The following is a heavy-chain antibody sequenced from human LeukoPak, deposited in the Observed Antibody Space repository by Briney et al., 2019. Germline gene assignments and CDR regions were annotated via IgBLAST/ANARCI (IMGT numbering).Heavy chain of an antibody. Sequence: YWSWIRQPPGKGLERMGIIYPGESETRYSPSFQGQVTISADKSITTVYLQWSSLKASDTAMYYCARLYGDYALDYWGQGTLVTVSS. J-gene: IGHJ4*02. D-gene: IGHD4-17*01. CDR2: IYPGESET. V-gene: IGHV5-51*01. CDR1: YW. CDR3: ARLYGDYALDY.